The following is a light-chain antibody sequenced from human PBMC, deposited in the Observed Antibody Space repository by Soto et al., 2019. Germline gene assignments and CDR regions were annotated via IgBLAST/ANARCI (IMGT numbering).Light chain of an antibody. V-gene: IGKV1-39*01. Sequence: DIQMTQSPSSLSASVGDRVTFTCRASQSISTYLNWYEQKPGKAPNLLIYGASNLQSGVPSRFSGGGSGTDFTLTITNLQPEDFATYYCQQYNSYSRFTFGQGTKLEIK. CDR1: QSISTY. J-gene: IGKJ2*01. CDR3: QQYNSYSRFT. CDR2: GAS.